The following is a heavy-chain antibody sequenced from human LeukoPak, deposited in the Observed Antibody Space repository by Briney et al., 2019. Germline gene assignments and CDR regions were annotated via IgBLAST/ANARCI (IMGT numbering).Heavy chain of an antibody. Sequence: GASVKVSCKVSGYTLTGYYMHWVRQAPGQGLEWMGWINPNSGGTNYAQKFQGRVTMTRDTSISTAYMELSRLRSDDTAVYYCARDAIYCSGGSCHNWFDPWGQGTLVTVSS. CDR2: INPNSGGT. J-gene: IGHJ5*02. D-gene: IGHD2-15*01. V-gene: IGHV1-2*02. CDR3: ARDAIYCSGGSCHNWFDP. CDR1: GYTLTGYY.